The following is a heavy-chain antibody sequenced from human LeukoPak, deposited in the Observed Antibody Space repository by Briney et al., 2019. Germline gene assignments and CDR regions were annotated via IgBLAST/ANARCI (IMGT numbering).Heavy chain of an antibody. CDR1: GFTFSSYA. V-gene: IGHV3-30-3*01. J-gene: IGHJ6*03. Sequence: PGRSLRLSCAASGFTFSSYAMHWVRQAPGKGLEWVAVISYDGSNKYYADSVKGRFTISRDNFKNTLYLQMNSLRAEDTAVYYCASGPVPAAYMDVWGKGTTVTVSS. CDR3: ASGPVPAAYMDV. CDR2: ISYDGSNK. D-gene: IGHD2-2*01.